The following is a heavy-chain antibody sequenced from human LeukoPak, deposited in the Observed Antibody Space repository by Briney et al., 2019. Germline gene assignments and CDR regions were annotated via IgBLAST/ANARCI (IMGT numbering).Heavy chain of an antibody. V-gene: IGHV1-2*02. D-gene: IGHD6-19*01. CDR1: GYTFTGYD. CDR2: IKPNSGGT. Sequence: ASVKVSCEASGYTFTGYDMHWVRQAPGQGLEWMGGIKPNSGGTNYAQKFQGRVTITRDTSIRTAYMEMSRLRAEDTAVYYCARHLGSGWKPPTYYFDYWGQGTLVTVPS. CDR3: ARHLGSGWKPPTYYFDY. J-gene: IGHJ4*02.